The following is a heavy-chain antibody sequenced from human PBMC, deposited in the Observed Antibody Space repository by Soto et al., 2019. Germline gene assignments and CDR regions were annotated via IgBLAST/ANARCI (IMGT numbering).Heavy chain of an antibody. D-gene: IGHD6-13*01. CDR1: GYTFSSYG. J-gene: IGHJ4*02. V-gene: IGHV1-18*01. CDR2: IRGYNSIT. Sequence: QVQLVQSGAEVKKPGASVKVSCEASGYTFSSYGISWVRQAPGQGVEWMGWIRGYNSITRYAQKFQGRVTMTTDTSTSTAYRELRSLRSDDTAVYYCARAFGSTDYWGQGDLVTVSS. CDR3: ARAFGSTDY.